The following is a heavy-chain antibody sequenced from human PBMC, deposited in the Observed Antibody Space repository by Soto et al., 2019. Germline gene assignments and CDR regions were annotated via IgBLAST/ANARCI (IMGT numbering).Heavy chain of an antibody. J-gene: IGHJ6*02. CDR3: ARIAATGRGWDV. V-gene: IGHV3-7*01. CDR1: GFTFSSYW. D-gene: IGHD6-13*01. Sequence: EVQLVESGGGLVQPGGSLRLSCVDSGFTFSSYWMSWVRQAPVKGLEWVGNIKQDGSEENYVDSLKGRLTISRDNAKNSMYLQMNRLRAEDTAVYYCARIAATGRGWDVWGQGTTVVVSS. CDR2: IKQDGSEE.